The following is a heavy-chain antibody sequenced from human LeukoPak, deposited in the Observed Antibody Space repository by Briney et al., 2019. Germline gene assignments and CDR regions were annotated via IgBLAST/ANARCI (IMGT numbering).Heavy chain of an antibody. CDR3: AREIGWFDP. D-gene: IGHD2-21*01. J-gene: IGHJ5*02. CDR2: IYHSGST. Sequence: SETLSLTCTVSGGSISSSSYYWGWIRQPPGKGLEWIGYIYHSGSTYYNPSLKSRVTISVDRSKNQFSLKLSSVTAADTAVYYCAREIGWFDPWGQGTLVTVSS. CDR1: GGSISSSSYY. V-gene: IGHV4-39*07.